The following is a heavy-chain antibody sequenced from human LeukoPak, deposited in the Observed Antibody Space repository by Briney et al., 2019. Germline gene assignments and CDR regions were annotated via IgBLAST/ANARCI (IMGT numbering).Heavy chain of an antibody. D-gene: IGHD4-11*01. Sequence: GGSLRLSCAAFGFTFSSYWMHWVRQAPGKGLVWVSRIRSDGSSTTYADSVKGRFTISRDNTKNTLYLQMNSLRADDTAVYYCARDDYNRHWGQGTLVTVSS. CDR1: GFTFSSYW. J-gene: IGHJ4*02. V-gene: IGHV3-74*01. CDR3: ARDDYNRH. CDR2: IRSDGSST.